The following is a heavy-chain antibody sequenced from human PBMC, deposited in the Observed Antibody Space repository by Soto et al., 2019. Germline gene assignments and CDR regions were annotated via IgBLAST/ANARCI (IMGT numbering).Heavy chain of an antibody. CDR2: ISRSSGTI. CDR3: ARDYNYGIDY. V-gene: IGHV3-48*01. J-gene: IGHJ4*02. CDR1: GFTFSSYS. D-gene: IGHD1-1*01. Sequence: GGSLRLSCAASGFTFSSYSMNWVRQAPGKGLEWISYISRSSGTIYYADSVKGRFTISRDNAENSLYLQMNSLRAEDTAVYYCARDYNYGIDYWGQGTLVTVSS.